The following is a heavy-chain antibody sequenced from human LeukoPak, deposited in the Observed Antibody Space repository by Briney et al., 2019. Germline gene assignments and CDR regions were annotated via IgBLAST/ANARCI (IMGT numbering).Heavy chain of an antibody. CDR3: ARGGYDILTGYYSRGYYYYYMDV. D-gene: IGHD3-9*01. CDR1: GDSISSNIYY. Sequence: SETLSLTCTVSGDSISSNIYYWSWIRQPPGKGLEWIGEINHSGSTNYNPSLKSRVTISVDTSKNQFSLKLSSVTAADTAVYYCARGGYDILTGYYSRGYYYYYMDVWGKGTTVTISS. CDR2: INHSGST. J-gene: IGHJ6*03. V-gene: IGHV4-39*07.